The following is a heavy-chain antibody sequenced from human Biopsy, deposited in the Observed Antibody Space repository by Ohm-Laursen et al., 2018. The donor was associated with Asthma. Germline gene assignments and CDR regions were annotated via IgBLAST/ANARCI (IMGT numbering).Heavy chain of an antibody. CDR3: ARKAGSCISRTCYSLDF. CDR1: GGTFNTYV. V-gene: IGHV1-69*01. CDR2: INSVFGTT. J-gene: IGHJ4*02. Sequence: SSAKVSCKSLGGTFNTYVIGCVRQAPGQGLEWMGGINSVFGTTTYPQKFQDRVTITADDSTSTVYMELNSLRSEDTAGYYCARKAGSCISRTCYSLDFWGQKTLVTVSS. D-gene: IGHD2-2*01.